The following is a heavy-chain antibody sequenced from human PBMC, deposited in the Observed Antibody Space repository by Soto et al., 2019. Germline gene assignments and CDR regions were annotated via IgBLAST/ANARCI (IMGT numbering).Heavy chain of an antibody. J-gene: IGHJ4*02. V-gene: IGHV1-8*01. D-gene: IGHD3-9*01. CDR3: ASNILTGSQYYFDF. CDR1: GYTFTNYD. Sequence: ASVKVSCKASGYTFTNYDINWVRQAPGQGLEWMGWMNPSSGNTGYVQKFQGRVTMTRNTSTSTAYMELSSLTSEDTAVYYCASNILTGSQYYFDFWGQGTLVTVSS. CDR2: MNPSSGNT.